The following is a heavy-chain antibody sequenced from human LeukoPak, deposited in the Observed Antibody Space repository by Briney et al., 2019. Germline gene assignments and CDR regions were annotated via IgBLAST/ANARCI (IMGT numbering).Heavy chain of an antibody. CDR2: INPNSGGA. Sequence: GASLKVSCKVSGDTFTGSYIYWVRQAPGQGLEWMGWINPNSGGANYAQKFQGRVTLTRDTSISAAYMDLHSLRSDDTAVYFCARDKSLADPYFFDYWGQGTLVTVSS. CDR3: ARDKSLADPYFFDY. J-gene: IGHJ4*02. V-gene: IGHV1-2*02. CDR1: GDTFTGSY.